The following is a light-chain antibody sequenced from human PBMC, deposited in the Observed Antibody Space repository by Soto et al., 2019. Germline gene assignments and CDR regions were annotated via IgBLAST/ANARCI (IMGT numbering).Light chain of an antibody. CDR3: QQRGDWPRIT. J-gene: IGKJ5*01. V-gene: IGKV3-11*01. CDR2: DAS. CDR1: QSVSSS. Sequence: EIVLTQSPATLSLSPGERATLSCRASQSVSSSLGWYQQKPGQATRLLIYDASNRAAGIPARFRGSGSGTDFTLTISSLEPEDFAVYYCQQRGDWPRITFGQGTRLEI.